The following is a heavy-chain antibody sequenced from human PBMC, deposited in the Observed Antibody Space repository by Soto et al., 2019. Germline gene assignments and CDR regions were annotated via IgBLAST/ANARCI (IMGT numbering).Heavy chain of an antibody. CDR3: ARHAGGRYNWFDP. CDR1: GYSFTSYW. Sequence: PGESLKISCKGSGYSFTSYWISWVRQMPGKGLEWMGRIGPSDSYTNYSPSFQGHVTISADKSISTAYLQWSSLKASDTAMYYCARHAGGRYNWFDPWGQGTLVTVSS. V-gene: IGHV5-10-1*01. J-gene: IGHJ5*02. CDR2: IGPSDSYT. D-gene: IGHD6-19*01.